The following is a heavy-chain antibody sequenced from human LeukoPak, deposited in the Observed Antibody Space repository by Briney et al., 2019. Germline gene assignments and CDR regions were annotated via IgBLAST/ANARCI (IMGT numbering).Heavy chain of an antibody. D-gene: IGHD6-19*01. V-gene: IGHV3-21*01. J-gene: IGHJ4*02. CDR1: GFTFSSYE. CDR2: ISSSSSYI. CDR3: ARCSGWAFKN. Sequence: GGSLRLSCAASGFTFSSYEMNWVRQAPGKGLEWVSSISSSSSYIYYADSVKGRFTISRDNAKNSLYLQMNSLRAEDTAVYYCARCSGWAFKNWGQGNLVTVSS.